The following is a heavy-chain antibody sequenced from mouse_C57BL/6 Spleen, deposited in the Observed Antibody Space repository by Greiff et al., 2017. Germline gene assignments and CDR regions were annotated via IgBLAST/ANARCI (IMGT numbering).Heavy chain of an antibody. V-gene: IGHV1-80*01. CDR2: IYPGDGDT. J-gene: IGHJ2*01. Sequence: VQLQESGAELVKPGASVKISCKASGYAFSGYWMNWVKQRPGKGLEWIGQIYPGDGDTNYNGKFKGKATLTADKSSSTAYMQLSSLTSEDSAVYFCARWGYGNYVFDYWGQGTTLTVSS. CDR1: GYAFSGYW. CDR3: ARWGYGNYVFDY. D-gene: IGHD2-1*01.